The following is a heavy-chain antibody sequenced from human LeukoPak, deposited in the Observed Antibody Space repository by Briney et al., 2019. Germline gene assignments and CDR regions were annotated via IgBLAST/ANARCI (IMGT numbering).Heavy chain of an antibody. J-gene: IGHJ4*02. CDR2: IDYSGST. D-gene: IGHD2-2*02. CDR3: ARXRXXXXXXASCYTDY. CDR1: GGSISGSNYY. Sequence: SETLSLTCTVSGGSISGSNYYWGWIRQPPGKGLEWIGSIDYSGSTFYNPSLRSRVTMSVDTSKNHFSVKLNSVTVADTAVYYCARXRXXXXXXASCYTDYWGQGTLVT. V-gene: IGHV4-39*02.